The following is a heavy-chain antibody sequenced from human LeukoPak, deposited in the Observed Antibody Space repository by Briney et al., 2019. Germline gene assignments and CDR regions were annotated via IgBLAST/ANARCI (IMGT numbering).Heavy chain of an antibody. Sequence: GGSLRLSCAASGFTFSSYGMHWVRQAPGKGLEWVAVISYDGSNKYYADSVKGRFTISRDNSKNTLYLQMNGLRAEDTAVYCCFYGIDYWGQGTLVTVSS. CDR2: ISYDGSNK. V-gene: IGHV3-30*03. J-gene: IGHJ4*02. CDR1: GFTFSSYG. D-gene: IGHD2/OR15-2a*01. CDR3: FYGIDY.